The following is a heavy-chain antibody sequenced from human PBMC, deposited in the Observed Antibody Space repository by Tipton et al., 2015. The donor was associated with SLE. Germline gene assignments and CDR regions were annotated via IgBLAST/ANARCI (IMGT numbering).Heavy chain of an antibody. CDR1: GGSISSSSYY. Sequence: TLSLTCTVSGGSISSSSYYWGWIRQPPGKGLEWIGSIYYSGSTYYNPSLKSRVTISVDTSKNQFSLKLSSVTAADTAVYYCARRWILGDYGDYVPDYWGQGTLVTVSS. V-gene: IGHV4-39*01. J-gene: IGHJ4*02. CDR2: IYYSGST. CDR3: ARRWILGDYGDYVPDY. D-gene: IGHD4-17*01.